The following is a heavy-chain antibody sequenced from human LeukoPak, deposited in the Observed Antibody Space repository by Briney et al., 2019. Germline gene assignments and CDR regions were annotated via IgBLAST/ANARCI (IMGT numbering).Heavy chain of an antibody. J-gene: IGHJ2*01. CDR2: IYYSGST. V-gene: IGHV4-59*01. D-gene: IGHD4-17*01. CDR1: GGSISSYY. Sequence: SETLSLTCTVSGGSISSYYWSWIRQPPGKGLEWIGYIYYSGSTNYNPSLKSRVTISVDTSKNQFSLKLSSVTAADTAVYYCARGGEYYGDYWYFDLWGRGTLVTVSS. CDR3: ARGGEYYGDYWYFDL.